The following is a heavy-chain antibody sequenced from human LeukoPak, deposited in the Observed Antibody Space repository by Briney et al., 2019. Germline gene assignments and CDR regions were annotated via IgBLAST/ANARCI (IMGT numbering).Heavy chain of an antibody. V-gene: IGHV3-64*01. Sequence: GGSLRLSCAASGFTFSSYAMHWVRQAPGKGLEYVSAISSNGGSTYYANSVKGRFTTSRDNSKNTLYLQMGSLRAEDMAVYYCASGEIKTMIAPLVKWGQGTMVTVSS. CDR3: ASGEIKTMIAPLVK. CDR1: GFTFSSYA. CDR2: ISSNGGST. D-gene: IGHD3-22*01. J-gene: IGHJ3*01.